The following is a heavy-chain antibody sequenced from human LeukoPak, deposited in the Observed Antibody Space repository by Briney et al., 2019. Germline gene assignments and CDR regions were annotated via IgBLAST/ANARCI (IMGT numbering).Heavy chain of an antibody. CDR3: ARDEQPDIVVVPAAIGY. J-gene: IGHJ4*02. CDR1: GFTFSSYW. V-gene: IGHV3-7*01. CDR2: IKQDGSEK. D-gene: IGHD2-2*01. Sequence: GGSLRLSCAASGFTFSSYWMGWVRQAPGKGLEWVANIKQDGSEKYYVDSVKGRFTISRDNAKNSLYLQMNSLRAEDTAVCYCARDEQPDIVVVPAAIGYWGQGTLVTVSS.